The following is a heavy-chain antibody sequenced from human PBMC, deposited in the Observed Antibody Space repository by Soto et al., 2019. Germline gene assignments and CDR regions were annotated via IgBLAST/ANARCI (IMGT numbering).Heavy chain of an antibody. CDR2: ISAYNGNT. D-gene: IGHD3-10*01. J-gene: IGHJ4*02. CDR1: GYTFTSYG. CDR3: ARTPDYYVSGSYFY. Sequence: ASVKVSCKASGYTFTSYGISWVRQAPGQGLEWMGWISAYNGNTNYAQKLQGRVTMTTDTSTSTAYMELRSLRSDDTAVYDCARTPDYYVSGSYFYWGQGTLVTVSS. V-gene: IGHV1-18*01.